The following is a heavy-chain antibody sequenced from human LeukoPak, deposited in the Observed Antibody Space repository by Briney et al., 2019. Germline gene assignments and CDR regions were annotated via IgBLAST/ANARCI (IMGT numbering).Heavy chain of an antibody. Sequence: ASVKVSCKASGYTFNDYFIHWLRQAPGQGLEWMGWIKPNGGETNYPQKFQGRVTMTRDTSISTADMELRWLTSDDTAMYYCARDIAPSGSWWFDTWGQGTPVTVSS. J-gene: IGHJ5*02. CDR1: GYTFNDYF. CDR2: IKPNGGET. CDR3: ARDIAPSGSWWFDT. V-gene: IGHV1-2*02. D-gene: IGHD6-13*01.